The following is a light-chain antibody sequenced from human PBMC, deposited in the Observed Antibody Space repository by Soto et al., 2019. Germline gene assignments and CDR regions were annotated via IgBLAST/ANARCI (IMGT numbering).Light chain of an antibody. CDR3: QQRSNWPLT. CDR2: DAS. CDR1: ETVIHNY. Sequence: EMVLTQSPDTLSLSPGETATLSCRAGETVIHNYLAWHQQKPGQAPRLLIYDASNRATGIPSRFSGSGSGTDFTLTISSLEPEDFAIYYCQQRSNWPLTFGGGTKVDIK. V-gene: IGKV3D-20*02. J-gene: IGKJ4*01.